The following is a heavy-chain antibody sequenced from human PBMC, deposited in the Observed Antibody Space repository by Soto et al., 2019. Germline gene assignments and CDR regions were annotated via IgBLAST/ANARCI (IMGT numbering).Heavy chain of an antibody. CDR2: IIPILGIA. V-gene: IGHV1-69*02. J-gene: IGHJ4*02. CDR1: GGTFSSYT. Sequence: GASVKVSCKASGGTFSSYTISWVRQAPGQGLEWMGRIIPILGIANYAQKFQGRVTITADKSTSTAYMELSSLRSEDTAVYYCARLYCSGGSCFDYWGQGTLVTVSS. CDR3: ARLYCSGGSCFDY. D-gene: IGHD2-15*01.